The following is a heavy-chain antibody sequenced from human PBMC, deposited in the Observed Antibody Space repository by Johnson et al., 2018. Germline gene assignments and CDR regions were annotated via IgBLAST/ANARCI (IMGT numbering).Heavy chain of an antibody. CDR2: ISNAGNNK. J-gene: IGHJ6*03. D-gene: IGHD5-18*01. CDR3: AKEGRGYSYGYNYHYYTDV. Sequence: QLVESGGGVVQPGRSLRXSCAASGFTFSKYGMHWVRQAQGKGLECVAVISNAGNNKYYGDSVKGRFTLSRDNSKNTLFLQMNSLRSEDPAVYFCAKEGRGYSYGYNYHYYTDVWGKGTTVTVSS. V-gene: IGHV3-30*18. CDR1: GFTFSKYG.